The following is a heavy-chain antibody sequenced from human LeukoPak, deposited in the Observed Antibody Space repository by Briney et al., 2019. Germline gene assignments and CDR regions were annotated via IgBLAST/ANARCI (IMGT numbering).Heavy chain of an antibody. V-gene: IGHV3-7*01. CDR3: ATPFRGVMYLDY. CDR1: GFIISSYW. CDR2: IKQDGSEK. J-gene: IGHJ4*02. D-gene: IGHD3-10*01. Sequence: GGSLRLSCAASGFIISSYWMSWVRQAPGKGLEWVANIKQDGSEKYYVDSMKGRFTISRDNAKNLLDLQMNSLRAEDTAVYYCATPFRGVMYLDYWGQGTLVTVSS.